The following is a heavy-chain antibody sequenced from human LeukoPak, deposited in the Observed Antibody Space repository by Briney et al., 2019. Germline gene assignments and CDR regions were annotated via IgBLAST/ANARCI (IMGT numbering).Heavy chain of an antibody. Sequence: ASVKVSCKASGYIFTSYVLHWVRQAPGQGLEWMGWINTNTGNPTYAQGFTGRFVFSLDTSVSTAYLQISSLKADDTAMYYCARGDYETHGYQARWGQGTLVTVSS. V-gene: IGHV7-4-1*02. CDR1: GYIFTSYV. D-gene: IGHD3-22*01. CDR2: INTNTGNP. CDR3: ARGDYETHGYQAR. J-gene: IGHJ4*02.